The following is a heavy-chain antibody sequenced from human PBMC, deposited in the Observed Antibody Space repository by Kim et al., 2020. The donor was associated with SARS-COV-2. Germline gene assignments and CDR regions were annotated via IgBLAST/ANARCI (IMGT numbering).Heavy chain of an antibody. CDR2: IYPGDSDT. CDR1: GYSFTSYW. CDR3: ARQVAAAGTLRREDYGMDV. Sequence: GESLKISCKGSGYSFTSYWIGWVRQMPGKGLEWMGIIYPGDSDTRYSPSFQGQVTISADKSISTAYLQWSSLKASDTAMYYCARQVAAAGTLRREDYGMDVWGQGTTVTVSS. V-gene: IGHV5-51*01. D-gene: IGHD6-13*01. J-gene: IGHJ6*02.